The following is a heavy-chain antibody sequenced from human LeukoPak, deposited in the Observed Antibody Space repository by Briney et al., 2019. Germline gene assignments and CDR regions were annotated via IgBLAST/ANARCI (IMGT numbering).Heavy chain of an antibody. J-gene: IGHJ4*02. CDR1: GFSLRTSGGG. V-gene: IGHV2-5*02. CDR3: AHSYGDAHFDY. Sequence: SGPTLVKPTQTLTLTCTFSGFSLRTSGGGVGWIRQPPGKALEWLALIYWDDDKLYSPSLKSRLTITKDTSKNQVVLTMTNMDPVDTATYYCAHSYGDAHFDYWGQGTLVTVSS. D-gene: IGHD4-17*01. CDR2: IYWDDDK.